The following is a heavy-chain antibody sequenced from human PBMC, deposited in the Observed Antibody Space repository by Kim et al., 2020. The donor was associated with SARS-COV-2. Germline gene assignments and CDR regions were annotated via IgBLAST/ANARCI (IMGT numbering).Heavy chain of an antibody. J-gene: IGHJ6*02. CDR1: GGTFSSYA. CDR3: AGEQWLVNYYYYYGMDV. V-gene: IGHV1-69*13. D-gene: IGHD6-19*01. Sequence: SVKVSCKASGGTFSSYAISWVRQAPGQWLEWMGGIIPIFGTANYAQKFQGRVTITADESTSTAYMELSSLRSEDTAVYYCAGEQWLVNYYYYYGMDVWGQGTTVTVSS. CDR2: IIPIFGTA.